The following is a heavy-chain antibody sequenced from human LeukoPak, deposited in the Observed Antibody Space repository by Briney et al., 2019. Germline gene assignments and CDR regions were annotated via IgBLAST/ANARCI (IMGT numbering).Heavy chain of an antibody. J-gene: IGHJ5*02. V-gene: IGHV1-18*01. D-gene: IGHD3-9*01. CDR1: GYTFTSYG. CDR2: ISVYNGNT. Sequence: ASVKVSCKASGYTFTSYGITWVRQAPGQGLEWMGWISVYNGNTSYAQKLQGRVTMTTDTSTSTAYMELRSLRSDDTAVYYCARATYFDILTGYYKGFYFDPWGQGTLVTVSS. CDR3: ARATYFDILTGYYKGFYFDP.